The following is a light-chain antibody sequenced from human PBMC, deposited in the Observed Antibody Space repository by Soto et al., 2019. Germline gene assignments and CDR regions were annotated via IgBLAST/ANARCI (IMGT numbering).Light chain of an antibody. CDR2: AAS. V-gene: IGKV1-39*01. CDR1: QGIRSY. Sequence: DIQMTQSPSSLSASVGDSVTITCRASQGIRSYLNWYQQKPGKAPQLLIYAASSLLSAVPSRFSGRGSGTEFTLTITSLQPEDFATYHCQQSYSAPWTFGQGTKVEVK. CDR3: QQSYSAPWT. J-gene: IGKJ1*01.